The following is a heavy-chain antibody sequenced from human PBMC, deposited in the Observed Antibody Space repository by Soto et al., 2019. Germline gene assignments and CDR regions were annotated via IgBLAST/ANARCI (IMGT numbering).Heavy chain of an antibody. D-gene: IGHD6-6*01. CDR1: GYTFTSYA. J-gene: IGHJ6*03. Sequence: QVPLVQSGAEVKKPGASVKVSCKASGYTFTSYAMHWVRQAPGQRLEWMGWINAGNGNTKYSQKFQGRVTITRDTSASTAYMELSSQRSDDTAVHYCAREVVEYSSSFDYYYYYMDVWGKGTTVTLSS. CDR2: INAGNGNT. V-gene: IGHV1-3*01. CDR3: AREVVEYSSSFDYYYYYMDV.